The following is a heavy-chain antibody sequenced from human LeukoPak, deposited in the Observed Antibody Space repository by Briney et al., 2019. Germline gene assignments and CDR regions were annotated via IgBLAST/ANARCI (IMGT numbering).Heavy chain of an antibody. CDR3: ARVRSGSYWGNAFDI. CDR1: GGSISSSSYY. Sequence: PSETLSLTCTVSGGSISSSSYYWSWIRQPAGKGLESIGHISTSGSTNYNPSLKSRVTMSVDTSKNQFSLKLSSVTAADTAVYYCARVRSGSYWGNAFDIWGQGTMVTVSS. J-gene: IGHJ3*02. D-gene: IGHD3-10*01. V-gene: IGHV4-61*09. CDR2: ISTSGST.